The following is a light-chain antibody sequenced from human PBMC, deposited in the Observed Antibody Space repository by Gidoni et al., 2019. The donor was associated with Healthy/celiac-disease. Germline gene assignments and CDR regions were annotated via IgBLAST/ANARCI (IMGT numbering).Light chain of an antibody. CDR2: GAS. V-gene: IGKV3-15*01. CDR3: QQYNNWPPPT. CDR1: QSVNSN. Sequence: EIVMPQSPATLSASPGERATPSCRASQSVNSNLAWYQQKPGQAPRLLIYGASTRATGIPARFSGSGSGTEFTLTISSLQSEDFAVYYCQQYNNWPPPTFGQGTRLEIK. J-gene: IGKJ5*01.